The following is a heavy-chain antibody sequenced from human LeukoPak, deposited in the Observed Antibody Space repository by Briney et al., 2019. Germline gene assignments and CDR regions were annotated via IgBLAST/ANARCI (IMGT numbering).Heavy chain of an antibody. V-gene: IGHV1-18*01. CDR1: GYTFTSYG. CDR3: TRDLPYSSSWESIDY. J-gene: IGHJ4*02. Sequence: ASVKVSCKASGYTFTSYGINWVRQAPGQGPEWMGWISAYNGNTKYAQNLQGRVTMTTDTSTSTAYMELRSLRSDDTALYYCTRDLPYSSSWESIDYWGQGTLVTVSS. CDR2: ISAYNGNT. D-gene: IGHD6-13*01.